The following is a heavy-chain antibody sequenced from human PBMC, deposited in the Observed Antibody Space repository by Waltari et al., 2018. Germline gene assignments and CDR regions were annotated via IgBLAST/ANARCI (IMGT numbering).Heavy chain of an antibody. Sequence: QVQLVQSGAEVKKPGSSVKVSCKASGGTFSSYAISWVRQAHGQGLGWMGGTIPIVGTANYAQKFQVRVTITADESTSTAYMELSSMRSEDTAVYYYGRSTIFGVVTPPYYYYMDVWGKGTTVTISS. CDR3: GRSTIFGVVTPPYYYYMDV. D-gene: IGHD3-3*01. CDR1: GGTFSSYA. J-gene: IGHJ6*03. CDR2: TIPIVGTA. V-gene: IGHV1-69*12.